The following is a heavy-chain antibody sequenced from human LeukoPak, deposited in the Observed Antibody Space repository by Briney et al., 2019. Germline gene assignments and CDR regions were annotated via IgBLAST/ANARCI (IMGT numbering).Heavy chain of an antibody. Sequence: GGSLRLSCAASGFTFNKFAFHWVRQAPGKGLDWIAAVSYDGSEKYYTDSVKGRFTISSDTSKHIVSLQMNSQRVEDTAIYYCARDPGAMIQGAFDYWGQGTLVTVSS. CDR1: GFTFNKFA. CDR2: VSYDGSEK. V-gene: IGHV3-30*04. J-gene: IGHJ4*02. D-gene: IGHD5-12*01. CDR3: ARDPGAMIQGAFDY.